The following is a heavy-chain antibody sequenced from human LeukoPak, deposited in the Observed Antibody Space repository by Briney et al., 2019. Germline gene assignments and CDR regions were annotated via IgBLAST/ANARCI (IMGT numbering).Heavy chain of an antibody. Sequence: SETLSLTCTVSGGSISSYYWSWIRQPPGKGLEWIGYIYYSGSTNYNPSPKSRVTISVDTSKNQFSLKRSSVTAADTAVYYCARHSLGISWTQNVDYWGQGTLVTVSS. J-gene: IGHJ4*02. V-gene: IGHV4-59*08. CDR3: ARHSLGISWTQNVDY. CDR2: IYYSGST. D-gene: IGHD3/OR15-3a*01. CDR1: GGSISSYY.